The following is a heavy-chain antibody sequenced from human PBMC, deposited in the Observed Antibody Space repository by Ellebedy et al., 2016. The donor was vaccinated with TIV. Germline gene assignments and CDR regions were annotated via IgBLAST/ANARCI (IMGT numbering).Heavy chain of an antibody. CDR1: GFTVSSNY. CDR2: IYSGGST. Sequence: GESLKISXAASGFTVSSNYMSWVRQAPGKGLEWVSVIYSGGSTYYADSVKGRFTISRDNSKNTLYLQMNSLRAEDTAVYYCAKDGAVAGYDYWGQGTLVTVSS. CDR3: AKDGAVAGYDY. J-gene: IGHJ4*02. V-gene: IGHV3-66*01. D-gene: IGHD6-19*01.